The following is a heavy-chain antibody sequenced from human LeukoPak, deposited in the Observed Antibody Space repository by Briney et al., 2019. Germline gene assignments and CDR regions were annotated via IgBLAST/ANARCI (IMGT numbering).Heavy chain of an antibody. CDR2: MNPNSGNT. CDR3: ARGRRAAAGTDY. J-gene: IGHJ4*02. Sequence: ASVKVSCKASGYTFTSYDINWVRQATGQGLEWMGWMNPNSGNTGYAQKFQGRVTITRNTSISTAYMELSSLRSEDTAVYYCARGRRAAAGTDYWGQGTLVTVSP. V-gene: IGHV1-8*03. D-gene: IGHD6-13*01. CDR1: GYTFTSYD.